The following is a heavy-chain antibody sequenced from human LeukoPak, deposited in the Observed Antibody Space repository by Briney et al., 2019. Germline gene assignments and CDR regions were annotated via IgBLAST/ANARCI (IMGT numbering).Heavy chain of an antibody. CDR1: GGSISSGAYS. CDR2: IYHSGST. D-gene: IGHD3-22*01. V-gene: IGHV4-30-2*01. J-gene: IGHJ6*02. CDR3: VGLHDSSGYYPEYNGMDV. Sequence: PSETLSLTCAVSGGSISSGAYSWSWIRQPPGKGLEWIGYIYHSGSTYYNPSLKSRVTISVDRSKNHFSLRLSSVTAADTAVYYCVGLHDSSGYYPEYNGMDVWGQGTTVTVSS.